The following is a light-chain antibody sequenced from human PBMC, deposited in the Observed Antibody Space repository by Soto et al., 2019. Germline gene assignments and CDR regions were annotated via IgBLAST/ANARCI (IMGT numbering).Light chain of an antibody. V-gene: IGKV4-1*01. CDR3: QQYNSVPIT. Sequence: DIFMARSAYSLALSLGEGATINCKSSQIVLYTSNNKNYISWYQQKSGQPPKLLIYWASTRESGVPDRFSGGGSETDFTLTISSLQAEDVAVYYCQQYNSVPITFGQGTRLEIK. CDR1: QIVLYTSNNKNY. CDR2: WAS. J-gene: IGKJ5*01.